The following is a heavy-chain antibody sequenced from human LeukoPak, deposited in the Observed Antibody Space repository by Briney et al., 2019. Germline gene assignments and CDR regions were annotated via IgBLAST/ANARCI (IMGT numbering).Heavy chain of an antibody. CDR3: ASTYYCDDRQSGDAFDI. CDR1: GGSIGSYY. D-gene: IGHD3-22*01. J-gene: IGHJ3*02. V-gene: IGHV4-59*08. Sequence: PSETLSLTCTVSGGSIGSYYWSWIRQPPGEGLEWIGHIYYSGSTNYNPSLKSRVTISVDTSKKQLSLKLSSVTAADTAVYYCASTYYCDDRQSGDAFDIWGQGTMVTVSS. CDR2: IYYSGST.